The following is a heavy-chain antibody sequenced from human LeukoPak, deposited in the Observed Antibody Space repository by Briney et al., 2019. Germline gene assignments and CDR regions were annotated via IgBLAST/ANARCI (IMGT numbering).Heavy chain of an antibody. CDR3: ARGYCSGGSCYWGDY. D-gene: IGHD2-15*01. CDR2: VYYTGSA. J-gene: IGHJ4*02. V-gene: IGHV4-39*07. CDR1: GDSISSIGYY. Sequence: SETLSLTCSVSGDSISSIGYYWGWIRQPPGKGPQWIGSVYYTGSAFYNPSLKSRLTLSVDTSKNQFSLKLSSVTVADTAVYYCARGYCSGGSCYWGDYWGQGLLVTVSS.